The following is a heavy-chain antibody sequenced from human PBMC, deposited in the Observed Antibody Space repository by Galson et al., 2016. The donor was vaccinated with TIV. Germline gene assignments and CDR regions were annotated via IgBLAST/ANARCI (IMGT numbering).Heavy chain of an antibody. D-gene: IGHD3-22*01. V-gene: IGHV3-9*01. Sequence: CAVSGFKFDDYAMQWVRQFPGKGLEWVSIISWNSGYSGYADSVKGRFTVSRDNAKNSLFLQMNNLGAEDTAFYFCARGNHYYDNSGYAKFDYWGQGTLVTVSS. J-gene: IGHJ4*02. CDR3: ARGNHYYDNSGYAKFDY. CDR1: GFKFDDYA. CDR2: ISWNSGYS.